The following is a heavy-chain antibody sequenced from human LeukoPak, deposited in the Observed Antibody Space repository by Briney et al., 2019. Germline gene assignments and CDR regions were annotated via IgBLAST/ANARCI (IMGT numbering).Heavy chain of an antibody. CDR2: ISSSSSYI. Sequence: GGSLRLSCAASGFTFSSYSMNWVRQAPGKGLEWVSSISSSSSYIYYADSVKGRFTISRDNAKNSLYLQMNSLRAEDTAVYYCARGVVVAARPPAFDIWGQGTMVTVSS. V-gene: IGHV3-21*01. CDR1: GFTFSSYS. D-gene: IGHD2-15*01. CDR3: ARGVVVAARPPAFDI. J-gene: IGHJ3*02.